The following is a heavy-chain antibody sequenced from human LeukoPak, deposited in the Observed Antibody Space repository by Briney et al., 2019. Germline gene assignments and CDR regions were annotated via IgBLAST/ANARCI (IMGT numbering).Heavy chain of an antibody. CDR2: IYPGDSDT. D-gene: IGHD3-9*01. Sequence: GESLKISCKGSGYSFTSYWIGWVRQVPGKGLEWMGIIYPGDSDTRYSPSFQGQVTISADKTISTAYLQWSSLKASDTAMYHCARHLDWQYDYWGQGTLVTVSS. CDR1: GYSFTSYW. V-gene: IGHV5-51*01. J-gene: IGHJ4*02. CDR3: ARHLDWQYDY.